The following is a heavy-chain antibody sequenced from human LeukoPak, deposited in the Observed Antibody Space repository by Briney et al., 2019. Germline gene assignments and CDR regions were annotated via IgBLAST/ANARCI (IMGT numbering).Heavy chain of an antibody. J-gene: IGHJ4*02. D-gene: IGHD3-22*01. Sequence: PSETLSLTCAVYGGSFSGYYWSWIRQPPGKGLEWIGEINHSGSTNYNPSLKSRVTISVDTSKNQFSLKLSSVTAADTAMYYCARYAYDSSGYYSFDHWGQGTLVTVSS. V-gene: IGHV4-34*01. CDR2: INHSGST. CDR1: GGSFSGYY. CDR3: ARYAYDSSGYYSFDH.